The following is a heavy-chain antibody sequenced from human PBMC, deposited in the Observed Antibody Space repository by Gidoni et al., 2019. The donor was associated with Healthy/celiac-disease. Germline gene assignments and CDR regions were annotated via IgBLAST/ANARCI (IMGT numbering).Heavy chain of an antibody. CDR1: GYSFTNYW. V-gene: IGHV5-51*01. J-gene: IGHJ4*02. D-gene: IGHD3-16*01. CDR2: ISPGDSDT. Sequence: GYSFTNYWIGWVRQMPGRGLEWMGIISPGDSDTRYSPSFQGQVTISADKSIITACLQWSSLKASDTAMYNCARHGGDGYTYFYYWGQGTRVTVSS. CDR3: ARHGGDGYTYFYY.